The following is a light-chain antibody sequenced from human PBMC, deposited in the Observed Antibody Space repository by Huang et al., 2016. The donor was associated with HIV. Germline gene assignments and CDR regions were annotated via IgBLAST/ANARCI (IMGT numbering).Light chain of an antibody. J-gene: IGKJ1*01. CDR3: HQYARSPWT. Sequence: EIVLTQSPGTLSLSPGERATLSCRASQSVTTNYLAWYQQHPGQAPRLLIYGASNRATGIPDRFIGSGSGTDFSLTVRGLEPEDFAVYYCHQYARSPWTFGQGTRWKSN. CDR2: GAS. V-gene: IGKV3-20*01. CDR1: QSVTTNY.